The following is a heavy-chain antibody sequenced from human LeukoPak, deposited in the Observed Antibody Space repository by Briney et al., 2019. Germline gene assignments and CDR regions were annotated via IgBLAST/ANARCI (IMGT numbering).Heavy chain of an antibody. D-gene: IGHD4-17*01. CDR2: INHSGST. Sequence: SETLSLTCAVYGGSFSGYYWSWIRQPPGKGLEWIGEINHSGSTNYNPSLKSRVTISVDTSKNQFSLKLSSVTAADTAVYYCAKSFGDSIYNWFDPWGQGTLVTVSS. CDR1: GGSFSGYY. CDR3: AKSFGDSIYNWFDP. J-gene: IGHJ5*02. V-gene: IGHV4-34*01.